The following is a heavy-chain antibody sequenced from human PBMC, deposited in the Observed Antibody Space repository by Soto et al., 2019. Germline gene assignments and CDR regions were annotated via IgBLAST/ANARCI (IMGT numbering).Heavy chain of an antibody. CDR3: ARSTAVDY. V-gene: IGHV3-48*02. CDR2: ISSSSSTI. CDR1: GFTFSSYS. J-gene: IGHJ4*02. Sequence: VQLVESGGGLVQPGGSLRLSCAASGFTFSSYSMNSVRQAPGKGLEWDSYISSSSSTIYYADSVKGRFTISRDNAKNSLYLQMSSLRDEDTAVYYCARSTAVDYWGQGTLVTVSS.